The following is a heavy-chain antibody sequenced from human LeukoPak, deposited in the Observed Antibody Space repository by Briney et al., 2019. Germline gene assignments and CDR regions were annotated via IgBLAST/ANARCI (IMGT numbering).Heavy chain of an antibody. D-gene: IGHD5-24*01. CDR1: GFTFSSYG. V-gene: IGHV3-30*18. CDR3: AKGGWLQFSGYYYGMDV. Sequence: GGSLRLSCAASGFTFSSYGMHWVRQAPGKGLEWVAVISYDGSNKYYADSVKGRFTISRDNSKNTLYLQMNSLRAEDTAVYYCAKGGWLQFSGYYYGMDVWGQGTTVTVSS. J-gene: IGHJ6*02. CDR2: ISYDGSNK.